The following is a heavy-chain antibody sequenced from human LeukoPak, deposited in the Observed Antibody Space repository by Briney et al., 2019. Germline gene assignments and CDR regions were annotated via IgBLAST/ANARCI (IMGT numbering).Heavy chain of an antibody. CDR2: MSYSGST. J-gene: IGHJ6*03. D-gene: IGHD3-10*01. V-gene: IGHV4-39*01. Sequence: SETLSLTCTVSGGSISSSSYYWGWIRQPPGKGLEWIGSMSYSGSTYYNPSLKTRVTIAVDTSKTQFSLKLSSVTAADTAVYYCARFYTTSQYGSGYMDVWGKGTTVTVSS. CDR3: ARFYTTSQYGSGYMDV. CDR1: GGSISSSSYY.